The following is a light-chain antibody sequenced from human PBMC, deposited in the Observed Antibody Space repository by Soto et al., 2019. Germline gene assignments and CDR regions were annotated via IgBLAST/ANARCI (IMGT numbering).Light chain of an antibody. J-gene: IGKJ1*01. V-gene: IGKV1-39*01. CDR2: GAY. CDR3: QQSFGAPRT. Sequence: DIQMTQSPSSLSASLGYRVTVTCLASQSISTYLNWFQQRPGKAPKLLIYGAYALQDGVPSRFSGSGSETEFTLTISSLQPEDFETYYCQQSFGAPRTFGQGTKVDIK. CDR1: QSISTY.